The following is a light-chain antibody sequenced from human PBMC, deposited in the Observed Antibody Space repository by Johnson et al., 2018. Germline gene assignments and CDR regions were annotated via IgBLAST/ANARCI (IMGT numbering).Light chain of an antibody. V-gene: IGLV1-51*02. Sequence: QSVLTQPPSVSAAPGQKVTISCSGSSSNIGNNYVSWYQQLPGTAPKLLIYENNKRPSGIPDRFSGSKSGTSATLGITGRQAGDEADYDCGTWDRRLWAADDFGTRTKVSVL. CDR2: ENN. J-gene: IGLJ1*01. CDR1: SSNIGNNY. CDR3: GTWDRRLWAADD.